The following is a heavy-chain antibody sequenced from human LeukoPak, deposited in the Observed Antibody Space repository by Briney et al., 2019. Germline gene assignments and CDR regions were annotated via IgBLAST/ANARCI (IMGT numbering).Heavy chain of an antibody. V-gene: IGHV3-23*01. D-gene: IGHD3-10*01. J-gene: IGHJ4*02. Sequence: SGGSLRLSCAASGFTFSSYAMSWVRQAPGKGLEWVSAISGSGGSTYYADSVKGRFTISRDNSKNTLYLQMNSLRAEDTAVYYCARIKGDSNYPIGYWGQGTLVTVSS. CDR1: GFTFSSYA. CDR2: ISGSGGST. CDR3: ARIKGDSNYPIGY.